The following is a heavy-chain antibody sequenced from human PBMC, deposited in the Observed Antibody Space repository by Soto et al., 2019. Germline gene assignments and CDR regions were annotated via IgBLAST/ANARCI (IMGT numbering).Heavy chain of an antibody. CDR2: MTGSGGDI. D-gene: IGHD2-21*01. Sequence: GALRLSCAASGFSFSRYAMMWVRQALGKGQEWVAGMTGSGGDIRYADSVKGRFTISKDNSKNTLYLQMNSLRAEDTAIYYCAKDAVYNDGLWIVANWGQGTLVTVSS. CDR1: GFSFSRYA. CDR3: AKDAVYNDGLWIVAN. J-gene: IGHJ4*02. V-gene: IGHV3-23*01.